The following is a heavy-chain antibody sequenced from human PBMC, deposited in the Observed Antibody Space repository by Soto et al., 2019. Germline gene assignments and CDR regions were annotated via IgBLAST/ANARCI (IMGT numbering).Heavy chain of an antibody. CDR1: GFTFSSYS. CDR3: ARDRNSRGYSYAHDY. CDR2: ISSSSSYI. V-gene: IGHV3-21*01. J-gene: IGHJ4*02. Sequence: PGGSLRLSCAASGFTFSSYSMNWVRQAPGKGLEWVSSISSSSSYIYYADSVKGRFTISRDNAKNSLYLQMNSLRAEDTAVYYCARDRNSRGYSYAHDYWGQGTLVTVSS. D-gene: IGHD5-18*01.